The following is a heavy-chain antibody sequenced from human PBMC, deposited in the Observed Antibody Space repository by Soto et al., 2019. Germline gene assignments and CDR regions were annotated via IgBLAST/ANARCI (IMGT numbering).Heavy chain of an antibody. V-gene: IGHV4-61*08. J-gene: IGHJ4*02. D-gene: IGHD6-19*01. Sequence: SETLSLTCTVSDDSFRGADYYWSWIRQPLGKGPEWIGYTYYNGDTKYNPALKSRVTMSVDTSKNQFSLRLSSVTAADTAVYYCARGIRIAVAGNHFDYWGQGTLVTVSS. CDR1: DDSFRGADYY. CDR3: ARGIRIAVAGNHFDY. CDR2: TYYNGDT.